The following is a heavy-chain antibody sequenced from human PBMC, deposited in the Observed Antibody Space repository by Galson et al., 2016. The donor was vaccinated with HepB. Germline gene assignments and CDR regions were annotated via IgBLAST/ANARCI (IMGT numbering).Heavy chain of an antibody. Sequence: SVKVSCKASGYTFTTYIMTWVRQAPGQGLEWMGWINTNTGTPTYAQAFTRRFVFSLDTSVSTAYLQISSLKTEDTAVYYCAREGIAAADAFDTWGQGTMVTVSS. CDR1: GYTFTTYI. D-gene: IGHD6-13*01. J-gene: IGHJ3*02. CDR2: INTNTGTP. V-gene: IGHV7-4-1*02. CDR3: AREGIAAADAFDT.